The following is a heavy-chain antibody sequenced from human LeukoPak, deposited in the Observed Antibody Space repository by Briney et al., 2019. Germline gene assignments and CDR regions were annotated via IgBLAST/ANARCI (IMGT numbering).Heavy chain of an antibody. CDR2: INAGNGNT. CDR1: GYTFTSYA. Sequence: ASVKVSCKASGYTFTSYAMHWVRQAPGQRLEWMGWINAGNGNTKYSQEFQGRVTITRDTSASTAYMELSSLRSEDMAVYYCARGRYGDYVLDYWGQGTLVTVSS. D-gene: IGHD4-17*01. J-gene: IGHJ4*02. V-gene: IGHV1-3*03. CDR3: ARGRYGDYVLDY.